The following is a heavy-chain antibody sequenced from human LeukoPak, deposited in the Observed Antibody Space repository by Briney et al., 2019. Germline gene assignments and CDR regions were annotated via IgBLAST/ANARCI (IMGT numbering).Heavy chain of an antibody. CDR2: ISAYNGNT. V-gene: IGHV1-18*01. CDR1: GYTLTELS. D-gene: IGHD1-7*01. J-gene: IGHJ3*02. CDR3: AREETGTTSGAFDI. Sequence: ASVKVSCKVSGYTLTELSMHWVRQAPGQGLEWMGWISAYNGNTNYAQKLQGRVTMTTDTSTSTAYMELRSLRSDDTAVYYCAREETGTTSGAFDIWGQGTMVTVSS.